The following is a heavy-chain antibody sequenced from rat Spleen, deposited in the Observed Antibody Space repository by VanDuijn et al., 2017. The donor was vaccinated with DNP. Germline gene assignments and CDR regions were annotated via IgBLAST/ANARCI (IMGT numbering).Heavy chain of an antibody. V-gene: IGHV5-19*01. J-gene: IGHJ4*01. CDR2: ISPSGGGT. D-gene: IGHD1-6*01. CDR3: ARHVHRYYGSFHYALDV. CDR1: GFTFSNSG. Sequence: EVQLVESGGGLVQPGRSLKLSCAASGFTFSNSGMHWIRQAPTKGLEWVTSISPSGGGTYYRDSVKGRFTISRDNAKSTLYLQMNSLRSEDMATYYCARHVHRYYGSFHYALDVWGQGSSVTVS.